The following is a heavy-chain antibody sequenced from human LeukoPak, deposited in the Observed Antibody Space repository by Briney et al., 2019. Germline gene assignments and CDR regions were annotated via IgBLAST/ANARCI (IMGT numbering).Heavy chain of an antibody. J-gene: IGHJ4*02. Sequence: PSETLSLTCTVSGGSISSSSYYWGWIRQPPGKGLEWIGSIYYSGSTYYNPSLKSRVTISVDTSKNQFSLKLSSVTAADTAVYYCARHSEPISGYDHGGPPSFFDYWGQGTLVTVSS. D-gene: IGHD5-12*01. V-gene: IGHV4-39*01. CDR1: GGSISSSSYY. CDR3: ARHSEPISGYDHGGPPSFFDY. CDR2: IYYSGST.